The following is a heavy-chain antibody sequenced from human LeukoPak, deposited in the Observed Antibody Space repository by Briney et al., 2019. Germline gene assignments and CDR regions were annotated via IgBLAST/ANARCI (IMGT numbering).Heavy chain of an antibody. J-gene: IGHJ5*02. CDR2: IYYSGST. CDR1: GGSISSGGYY. Sequence: SQSLSLTCTVSGGSISSGGYYWSWIRQHPGTGLEWIGYIYYSGSTYYNPSLKSRVTISVDTSKNQFSLKLSSVTAADRAVYYCATSTTVTTAWFDPWGQGTLVTVSS. V-gene: IGHV4-31*03. D-gene: IGHD4-17*01. CDR3: ATSTTVTTAWFDP.